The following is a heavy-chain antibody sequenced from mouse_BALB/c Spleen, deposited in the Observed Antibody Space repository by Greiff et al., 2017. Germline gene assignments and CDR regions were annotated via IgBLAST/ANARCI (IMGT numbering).Heavy chain of an antibody. CDR3: AREGNHYAMDY. CDR2: INPSSGYT. D-gene: IGHD2-1*01. Sequence: VKLVESGAELARPGASVKMSCKASGYTFTSYTMHWVKQRPGQGLEWIGYINPSSGYTNYNQKFKDKATLTADKSSSTAYMQLSSLTSEDSAVYYCAREGNHYAMDYWGQGTSVTVSS. V-gene: IGHV1-4*01. J-gene: IGHJ4*01. CDR1: GYTFTSYT.